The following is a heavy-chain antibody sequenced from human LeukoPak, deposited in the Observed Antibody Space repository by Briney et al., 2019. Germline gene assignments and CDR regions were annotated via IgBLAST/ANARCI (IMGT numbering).Heavy chain of an antibody. Sequence: GGSLRLSCAASGFTFSSYAMHWVRQAPGKGLEWVAVISYDGSNKYYADSVKGRFTISRDNSKNTLYLQMNSLRAEDTAVYYCAKGPYQLLINNWFDPWGQGTLVTVSS. CDR1: GFTFSSYA. CDR2: ISYDGSNK. D-gene: IGHD2-2*01. CDR3: AKGPYQLLINNWFDP. V-gene: IGHV3-30*04. J-gene: IGHJ5*02.